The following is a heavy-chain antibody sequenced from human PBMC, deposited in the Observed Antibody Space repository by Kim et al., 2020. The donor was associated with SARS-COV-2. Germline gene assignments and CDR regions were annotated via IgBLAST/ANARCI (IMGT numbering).Heavy chain of an antibody. CDR1: GYTFTSYY. D-gene: IGHD6-19*01. V-gene: IGHV1-46*01. CDR2: INPSGGST. Sequence: ASVKVSCKASGYTFTSYYMHWVRQAPGQGLEWMGIINPSGGSTSYAQKFQGRVTMTRDTSTSTVYMELSSLRSEDTAVYYCARTVAGANHYYYYYGMDVWGQGTTVTVSS. CDR3: ARTVAGANHYYYYYGMDV. J-gene: IGHJ6*02.